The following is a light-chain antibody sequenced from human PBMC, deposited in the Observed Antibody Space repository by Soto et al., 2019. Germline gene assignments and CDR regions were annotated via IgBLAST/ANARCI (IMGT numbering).Light chain of an antibody. CDR3: MQALQTPIT. CDR2: LGS. Sequence: DIVMTQSPLSLPVTPAEPASISCRSSQSLLHSNGYNYLDWYLQKPGQSPQFLIYLGSNRASGVPDRFSGSGSGTDFTLKISRVEAEDVGVYYCMQALQTPITFGQGTRLEI. V-gene: IGKV2-28*01. CDR1: QSLLHSNGYNY. J-gene: IGKJ5*01.